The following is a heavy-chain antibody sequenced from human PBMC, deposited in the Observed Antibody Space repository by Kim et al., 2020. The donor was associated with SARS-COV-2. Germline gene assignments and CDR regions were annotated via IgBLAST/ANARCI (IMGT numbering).Heavy chain of an antibody. V-gene: IGHV4-59*01. CDR3: AREGEIEDYYGSGSYSALDP. CDR1: GGSISSYY. J-gene: IGHJ5*02. CDR2: IYYSGST. Sequence: SETLSLTCTVSGGSISSYYWSWIRQPPGKGLEWIGYIYYSGSTNYNPSLKSRVTISVDTSKNQFSLKLSSVTAADTAVYYCAREGEIEDYYGSGSYSALDPWGQGTLVTVSS. D-gene: IGHD3-10*01.